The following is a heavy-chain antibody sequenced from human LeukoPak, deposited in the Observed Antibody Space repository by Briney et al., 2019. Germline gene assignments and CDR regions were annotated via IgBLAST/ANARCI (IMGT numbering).Heavy chain of an antibody. CDR3: ATVLAEAPGYYFDY. CDR2: FDPEDGET. Sequence: GSVKVSCKVSGYTLTELSMHWVRPAPGKGLEWMGGFDPEDGETIYAQKFQGRVTMTEDTSTDTAYMELSSLRSEDTAVYYCATVLAEAPGYYFDYWGQGTLVTVSS. J-gene: IGHJ4*02. CDR1: GYTLTELS. D-gene: IGHD6-13*01. V-gene: IGHV1-24*01.